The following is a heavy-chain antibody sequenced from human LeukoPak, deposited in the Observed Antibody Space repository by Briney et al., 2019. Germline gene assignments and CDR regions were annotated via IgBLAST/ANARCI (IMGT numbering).Heavy chain of an antibody. V-gene: IGHV1-69*13. CDR2: IIPIFGRS. D-gene: IGHD2-15*01. J-gene: IGHJ5*02. Sequence: SVKVCCKASGGTFSSYAISWVRQAPGQGLEWVGGIIPIFGRSNYAQKFQGRVTITADEYTRTAYMELSSLRSEDTAVYYCAREGPSVVVVAANNWFDPWGQGTLVTVSS. CDR3: AREGPSVVVVAANNWFDP. CDR1: GGTFSSYA.